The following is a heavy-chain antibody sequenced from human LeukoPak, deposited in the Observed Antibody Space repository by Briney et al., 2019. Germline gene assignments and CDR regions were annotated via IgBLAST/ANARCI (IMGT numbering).Heavy chain of an antibody. D-gene: IGHD1-14*01. CDR1: GGSISNYY. J-gene: IGHJ4*02. Sequence: SETLSLTCTVSGGSISNYYWSWIRQPPGKGLEWIGHIYYSGSTNYNPSLKTRGTISVDTSKNQFSLRLTSATAADTAVYYCARRITGTRWDSFDSWGQGTLVTVSS. CDR3: ARRITGTRWDSFDS. CDR2: IYYSGST. V-gene: IGHV4-59*08.